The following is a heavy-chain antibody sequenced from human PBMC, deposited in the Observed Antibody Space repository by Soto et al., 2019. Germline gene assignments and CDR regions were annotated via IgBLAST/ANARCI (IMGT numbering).Heavy chain of an antibody. CDR3: ARHGGDYFAY. D-gene: IGHD3-16*01. CDR1: DDSINSDKYY. J-gene: IGHJ4*02. CDR2: IYYRGSA. V-gene: IGHV4-39*01. Sequence: SETLSLTCSVSDDSINSDKYYWGWIRQPPGKGLEWIGCIYYRGSANYNPSLKTRVTISVDTSRSQFSLKLSSVTAADTAVYYCARHGGDYFAYWGQGTLVTVSS.